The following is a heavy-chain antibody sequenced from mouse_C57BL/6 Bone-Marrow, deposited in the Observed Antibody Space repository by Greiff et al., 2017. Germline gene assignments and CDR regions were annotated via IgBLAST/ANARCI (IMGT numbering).Heavy chain of an antibody. Sequence: EVKLMESGGGLVQPGGSLKLSCAASGFTFSDYYMYWVRQTPEKRLEWVAYISNGGGSTYYPDTVKGRFPISRDNAKNTLYLQMSRLKSEDTAMYYCARYYYGGFDYWGQGTTLTVSS. CDR2: ISNGGGST. CDR1: GFTFSDYY. D-gene: IGHD1-1*01. J-gene: IGHJ2*01. V-gene: IGHV5-12*01. CDR3: ARYYYGGFDY.